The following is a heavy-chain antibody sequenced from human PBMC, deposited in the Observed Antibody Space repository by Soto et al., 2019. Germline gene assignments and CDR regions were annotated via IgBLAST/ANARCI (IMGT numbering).Heavy chain of an antibody. CDR2: ISAYNGNT. Sequence: ASVKVSCKASGYTFTSYGISWVRQAPEQGLEWMGWISAYNGNTNYAQKLQGRVTMTTDTSTSTAYMELRSLRSDDTAVYYCARDRGLDCSGGSCYPLYYFSGMDVWGRG. CDR3: ARDRGLDCSGGSCYPLYYFSGMDV. D-gene: IGHD2-15*01. CDR1: GYTFTSYG. V-gene: IGHV1-18*01. J-gene: IGHJ6*02.